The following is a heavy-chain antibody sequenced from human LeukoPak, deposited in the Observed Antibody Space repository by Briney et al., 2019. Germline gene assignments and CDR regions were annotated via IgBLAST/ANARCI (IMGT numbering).Heavy chain of an antibody. Sequence: GGSLRLSCAASGFTFSDHYMIWLRQAPGKGLEAISYISHNGETKYYADSVKGRLPISRDNAKSSLYLQMNSLRAEDTAVYYCAKDKVALLWFGELCYWGQGTLVTVSS. CDR2: ISHNGETK. J-gene: IGHJ4*02. D-gene: IGHD3-10*01. V-gene: IGHV3-11*01. CDR1: GFTFSDHY. CDR3: AKDKVALLWFGELCY.